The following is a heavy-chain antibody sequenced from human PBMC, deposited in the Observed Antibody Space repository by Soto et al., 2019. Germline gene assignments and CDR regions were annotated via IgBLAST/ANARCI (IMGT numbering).Heavy chain of an antibody. CDR1: GFTFDDNA. CDR2: ISWNGGSL. D-gene: IGHD3-9*01. Sequence: GGSLRLSCAVSGFTFDDNAMHWVRQAPGKGLEWVSGISWNGGSLGYADSVKGRFTISRDIAKNSLYVQMNSLRVEDTALYYCAKWLTTGPVGAFEVWGQGTVVTVSS. CDR3: AKWLTTGPVGAFEV. V-gene: IGHV3-9*01. J-gene: IGHJ3*01.